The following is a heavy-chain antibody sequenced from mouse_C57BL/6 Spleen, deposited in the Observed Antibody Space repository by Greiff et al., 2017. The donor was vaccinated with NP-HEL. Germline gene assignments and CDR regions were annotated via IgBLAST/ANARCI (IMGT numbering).Heavy chain of an antibody. V-gene: IGHV5-6*01. J-gene: IGHJ1*03. CDR1: GFTFSSYG. CDR3: ARQNSLNYYGSSWYVDV. Sequence: EVMLVESGGDLVKPGGSLKLSCAASGFTFSSYGMSWVRQTPDKRLEWVATISSGGSYTYYPDSVKGRFTISRDNAKHTLYLQMSSLKSEDTAMYYCARQNSLNYYGSSWYVDVWGTGTTVTVSS. D-gene: IGHD1-1*01. CDR2: ISSGGSYT.